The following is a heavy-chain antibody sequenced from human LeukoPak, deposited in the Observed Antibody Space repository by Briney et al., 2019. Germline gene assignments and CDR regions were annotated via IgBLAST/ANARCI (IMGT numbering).Heavy chain of an antibody. CDR2: INAGNGNT. J-gene: IGHJ4*02. D-gene: IGHD1-26*01. Sequence: ASVKVSCKASGYTFTSYAMHWVRQAPGQRLEWMGWINAGNGNTKYSQKFQGRVTITRDTSASTAYMELRSLRSDDTAVYYCARAVGGSYYFDYWGQGTLVTVSS. CDR3: ARAVGGSYYFDY. CDR1: GYTFTSYA. V-gene: IGHV1-3*01.